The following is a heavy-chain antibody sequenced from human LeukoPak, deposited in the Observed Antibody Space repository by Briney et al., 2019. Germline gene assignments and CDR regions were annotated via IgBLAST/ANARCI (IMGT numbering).Heavy chain of an antibody. J-gene: IGHJ6*03. CDR3: AREARYYDSSGYYYRLNYYYYMDV. D-gene: IGHD3-22*01. Sequence: PGGSLRLSCAASGFTFSSYWMSWVRQAPGKGLEWVANIKQDGSEKYYVDSVKGRFTISRDNAKNSLYLQMNSLRAEDTAVYYCAREARYYDSSGYYYRLNYYYYMDVWGKGTTVTVSS. CDR2: IKQDGSEK. V-gene: IGHV3-7*01. CDR1: GFTFSSYW.